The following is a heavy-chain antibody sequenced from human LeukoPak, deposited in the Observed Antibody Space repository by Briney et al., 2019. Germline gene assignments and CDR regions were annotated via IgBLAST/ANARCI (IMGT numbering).Heavy chain of an antibody. CDR2: ISWNSGSI. CDR1: GFTFDDYA. J-gene: IGHJ4*02. V-gene: IGHV3-9*01. Sequence: PGGSLRLSCAASGFTFDDYAMHWVRQAPGKGLEWVSGISWNSGSIGYADSVKGRFTISGDNAKNSLYLQMNSLRAEDTALYYCAKDRRYSSSWSNGGFDYWGQGTLVTVSS. CDR3: AKDRRYSSSWSNGGFDY. D-gene: IGHD6-13*01.